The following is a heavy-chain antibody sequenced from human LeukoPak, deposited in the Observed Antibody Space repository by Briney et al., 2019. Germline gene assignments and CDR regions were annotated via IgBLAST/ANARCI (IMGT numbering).Heavy chain of an antibody. CDR3: TTLGYHLYS. D-gene: IGHD3-22*01. CDR1: GLTFDNYG. V-gene: IGHV3-20*01. J-gene: IGHJ4*02. Sequence: GGSLSLSCAAAGLTFDNYGMSWVRHAPGKGLESVFVVNRNRRSTGYSDSVKGRFTITTDTSKNSLYLQMNRLRAEDTALYECTTLGYHLYSCGQGTLVTVSS. CDR2: VNRNRRST.